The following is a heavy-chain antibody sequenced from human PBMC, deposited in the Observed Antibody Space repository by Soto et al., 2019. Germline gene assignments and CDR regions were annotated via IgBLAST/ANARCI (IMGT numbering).Heavy chain of an antibody. D-gene: IGHD3-9*01. Sequence: GGSLRLSCAASGFTCSSYAMHWVCQAPGKGLEWVAVISYDGSNKYYADSVKGRFTISRDNSKNTLYLQMNSLRAEDTAVYYCARDLDYDILTGKSPYGMDVWGQGTTVTVSS. CDR1: GFTCSSYA. V-gene: IGHV3-30-3*01. CDR2: ISYDGSNK. J-gene: IGHJ6*02. CDR3: ARDLDYDILTGKSPYGMDV.